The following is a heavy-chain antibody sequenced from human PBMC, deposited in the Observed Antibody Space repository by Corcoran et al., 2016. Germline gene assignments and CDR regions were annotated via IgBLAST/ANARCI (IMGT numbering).Heavy chain of an antibody. V-gene: IGHV4-34*01. CDR3: AGHRKSGWYFDL. D-gene: IGHD3-10*01. CDR2: MSHRGRT. Sequence: QVQLQQWGAGLLKPSETLSLTCAVYGGSFTDHSWSWIRQPPGKGLEWIGEMSHRGRTTYNPSLKSRIIISVATSKNQISLKLSSVRAADTAVYACAGHRKSGWYFDLWGRGTLVTVSS. CDR1: GGSFTDHS. J-gene: IGHJ2*01.